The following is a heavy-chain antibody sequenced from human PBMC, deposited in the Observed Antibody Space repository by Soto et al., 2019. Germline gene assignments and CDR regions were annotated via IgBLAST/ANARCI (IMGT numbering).Heavy chain of an antibody. D-gene: IGHD3-3*01. Sequence: GGSLRLSCAASGFTFDDYAMHWVRQAPGKGLEWVSGISWNSGSIGYADSVKGRFTISRDNAKNSLYLQMNSLRAEDTAVYYCARDQYYDFWGGYPPAAYFDYWGQGTLVTVSS. CDR2: ISWNSGSI. V-gene: IGHV3-9*01. CDR3: ARDQYYDFWGGYPPAAYFDY. J-gene: IGHJ4*02. CDR1: GFTFDDYA.